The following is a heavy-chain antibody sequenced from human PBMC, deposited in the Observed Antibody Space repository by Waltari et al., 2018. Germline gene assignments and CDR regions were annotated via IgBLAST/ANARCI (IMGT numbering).Heavy chain of an antibody. CDR1: GYTFTCYD. CDR2: INASNGNT. CDR3: ARVEGAAGLDI. V-gene: IGHV1-3*01. Sequence: QVQLVQSGAEVTKPGASVKVSCKASGYTFTCYDMHWRRQAPGQRLEWMGWINASNGNTKYSQKFQGRVNITRDTSASTAYMELSSLRSEDTAVYYCARVEGAAGLDIWGQGTMVTVSS. J-gene: IGHJ3*02. D-gene: IGHD3-16*01.